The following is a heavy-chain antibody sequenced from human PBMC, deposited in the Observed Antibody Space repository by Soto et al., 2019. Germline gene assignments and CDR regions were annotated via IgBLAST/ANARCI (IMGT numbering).Heavy chain of an antibody. CDR2: IYPGDSDT. D-gene: IGHD5-12*01. J-gene: IGHJ6*02. V-gene: IGHV5-51*01. Sequence: GESLKISCKGSGYSFTSYWIGWVRQMPGKGLEWMGIIYPGDSDTRYSPSFQGQVTISADKSISTAYLQWSSLKASDTAMYYCARLVRDGYNHYYYYSGMDVWGQGTTVTSP. CDR1: GYSFTSYW. CDR3: ARLVRDGYNHYYYYSGMDV.